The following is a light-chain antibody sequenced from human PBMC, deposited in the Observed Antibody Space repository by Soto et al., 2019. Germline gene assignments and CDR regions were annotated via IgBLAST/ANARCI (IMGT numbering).Light chain of an antibody. CDR1: SRDVGAYDY. J-gene: IGLJ1*01. V-gene: IGLV2-14*03. CDR3: CSYADGSIYF. Sequence: QSVLAQPASVSGSPGQSITISCTVTSRDVGAYDYVSWYLQYPDKAPQLLIYYVDHRPSGVSSRFSGSKSGNTASLTISGLQAEDEGDYYCCSYADGSIYFFGTGTRSPS. CDR2: YVD.